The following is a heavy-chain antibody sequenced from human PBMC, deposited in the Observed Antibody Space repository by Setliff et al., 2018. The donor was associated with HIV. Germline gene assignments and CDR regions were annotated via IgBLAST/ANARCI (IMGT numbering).Heavy chain of an antibody. V-gene: IGHV3-53*01. J-gene: IGHJ4*02. Sequence: PGESLQTSCAGSGFTVSSNYMSRARQARGKGLEWVSVIYGGGTTHYADSVKGRFTISGDDSQNTLYLQMNSLRAEDTAVYFCATVVLPSRNFESWGQGNQVTVSS. CDR3: ATVVLPSRNFES. CDR1: GFTVSSNY. CDR2: IYGGGTT.